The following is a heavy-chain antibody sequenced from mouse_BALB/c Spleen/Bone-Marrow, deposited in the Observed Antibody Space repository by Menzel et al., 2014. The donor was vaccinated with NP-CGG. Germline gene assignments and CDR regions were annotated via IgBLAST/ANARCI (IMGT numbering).Heavy chain of an antibody. CDR1: GYSFTGYY. J-gene: IGHJ4*01. CDR2: VNPNNGGT. V-gene: IGHV1-26*01. D-gene: IGHD2-1*01. CDR3: ARNYGNYYAMDY. Sequence: LKESGPDLVKPGASAKISCKASGYSFTGYYMHWVKQSHGKSLEWIGRVNPNNGGTSYNQKFKGKAILTVDKSSSTAYMELRSLTSEDSAVYYCARNYGNYYAMDYWGQGTSVTVSS.